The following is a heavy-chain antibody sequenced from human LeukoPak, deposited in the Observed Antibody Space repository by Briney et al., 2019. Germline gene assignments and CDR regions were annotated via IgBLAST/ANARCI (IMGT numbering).Heavy chain of an antibody. Sequence: PSQTLSLTCTVSGGSISSGSYYWGWIRQPPGKGLEWIGSIYYSGSTYYNPSLKSRVTISVDTSKNQFSLKLSSVTAADTATYYCARLQVWYFDLWGRGTLVTVSS. V-gene: IGHV4-39*01. CDR2: IYYSGST. J-gene: IGHJ2*01. CDR1: GGSISSGSYY. CDR3: ARLQVWYFDL.